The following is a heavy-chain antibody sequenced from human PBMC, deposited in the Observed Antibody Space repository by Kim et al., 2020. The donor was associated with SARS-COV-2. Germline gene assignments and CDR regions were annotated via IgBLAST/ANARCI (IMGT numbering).Heavy chain of an antibody. D-gene: IGHD6-13*01. CDR2: IYYSGST. CDR3: ARVPLSSSSRYFDL. CDR1: GGSISSYY. V-gene: IGHV4-59*01. J-gene: IGHJ2*01. Sequence: SETLSLTCTVSGGSISSYYWSWIRQPPGKGLEWIGYIYYSGSTNYNPSLKSRVTISVDTSKNQFSLKLSSVTAADTAVYYCARVPLSSSSRYFDLWGRGTLVTVSS.